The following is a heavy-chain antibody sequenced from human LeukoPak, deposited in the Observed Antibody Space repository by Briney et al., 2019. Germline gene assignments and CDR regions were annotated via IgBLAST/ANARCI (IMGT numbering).Heavy chain of an antibody. CDR2: IRSKANSYAT. CDR1: GFTFSGSA. Sequence: PGGSLRLSCAASGFTFSGSAMHWVRQASGKRLEWVGRIRSKANSYATAYAASVKGRFTISRDDSKNTAYLQMNRLKTEDTAVYYCTSPGRPGIAVAGTVYWGQGTLVTVSS. V-gene: IGHV3-73*01. CDR3: TSPGRPGIAVAGTVY. D-gene: IGHD6-19*01. J-gene: IGHJ4*02.